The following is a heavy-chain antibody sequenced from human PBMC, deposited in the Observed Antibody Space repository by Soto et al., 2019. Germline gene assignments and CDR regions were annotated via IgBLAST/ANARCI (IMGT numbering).Heavy chain of an antibody. Sequence: SETLSLTCTVSGGSISSSNYYWGWIRQPPGKGLEWIGSIYFSGNTYYNPSLKSRVTMSVDTSKNQFSLKLSSVTAADTAVYYCARLGGYCSTTGCYGYYAMDVWGQGTTVTVS. J-gene: IGHJ6*02. V-gene: IGHV4-39*01. CDR1: GGSISSSNYY. CDR2: IYFSGNT. CDR3: ARLGGYCSTTGCYGYYAMDV. D-gene: IGHD2-2*01.